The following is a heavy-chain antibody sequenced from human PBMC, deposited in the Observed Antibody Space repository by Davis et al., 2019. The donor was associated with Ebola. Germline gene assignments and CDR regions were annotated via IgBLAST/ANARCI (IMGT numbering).Heavy chain of an antibody. Sequence: AASVKVSCKASGGTFSSYAISWVRQAPGQGLEWMGRIIPILGIANYAQKFQGRVTISRDTSASTAYMGLSSLRSEDSALYYCARKYGEYVGYYYAMDVWGQGTTVTVSS. CDR3: ARKYGEYVGYYYAMDV. D-gene: IGHD4-17*01. CDR2: IIPILGIA. V-gene: IGHV1-69*04. J-gene: IGHJ6*02. CDR1: GGTFSSYA.